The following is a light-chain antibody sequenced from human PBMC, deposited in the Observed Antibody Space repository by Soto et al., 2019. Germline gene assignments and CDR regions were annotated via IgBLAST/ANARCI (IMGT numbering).Light chain of an antibody. CDR1: QNLRSS. V-gene: IGKV3-15*01. CDR2: GAS. J-gene: IGKJ1*01. Sequence: GMTQSPATLSVSPGERATLSCRASQNLRSSLAWYQQKPGQAPRLLIYGASTRATGIPARFSGSGSGTEFTLTISSLQSEDLAVYFCQQYNRWPLTFGQGTKVDI. CDR3: QQYNRWPLT.